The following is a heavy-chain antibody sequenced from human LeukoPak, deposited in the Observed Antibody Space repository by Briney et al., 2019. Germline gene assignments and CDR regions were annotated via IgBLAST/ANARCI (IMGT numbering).Heavy chain of an antibody. CDR2: ISAYNGNT. D-gene: IGHD3-10*01. CDR3: ARESVWFGELLKTFDY. V-gene: IGHV1-18*01. CDR1: GYTFTSYG. Sequence: ASVKVSCKASGYTFTSYGISWVRQAPGQGLEWMGWISAYNGNTNYAQKLQGRVTMTTDTSTSTAYMELRSLRSDDTAVYYCARESVWFGELLKTFDYWGQGTLVTVSS. J-gene: IGHJ4*02.